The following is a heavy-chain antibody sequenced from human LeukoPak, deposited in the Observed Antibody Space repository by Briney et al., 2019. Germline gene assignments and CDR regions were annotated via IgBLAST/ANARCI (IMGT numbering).Heavy chain of an antibody. V-gene: IGHV3-23*01. CDR3: AKDRGYSYGISEY. D-gene: IGHD5-18*01. Sequence: GGSLRLSCVVSGFTFNNYAMSWVRQAPGKGLEWVSTISETGRSTYYADSVKGQFTISRDNSKNTLYLQMNSLRAEDTAVYYCAKDRGYSYGISEYWGQGTLVTVSS. J-gene: IGHJ4*02. CDR1: GFTFNNYA. CDR2: ISETGRST.